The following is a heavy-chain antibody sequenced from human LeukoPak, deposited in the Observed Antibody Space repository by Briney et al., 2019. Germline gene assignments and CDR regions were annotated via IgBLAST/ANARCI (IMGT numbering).Heavy chain of an antibody. Sequence: PGRSLRLSCAASGFTFADYAMHSVRQAPGKGLEWVSGISCNSGSIGYADSVKGRFTISRDNAKNSLYLQMNSLRAEDTALYYCAKDMGAQVYYYYYGMDVWGQGTTVTVSS. CDR3: AKDMGAQVYYYYYGMDV. CDR2: ISCNSGSI. CDR1: GFTFADYA. J-gene: IGHJ6*02. V-gene: IGHV3-9*01. D-gene: IGHD1-26*01.